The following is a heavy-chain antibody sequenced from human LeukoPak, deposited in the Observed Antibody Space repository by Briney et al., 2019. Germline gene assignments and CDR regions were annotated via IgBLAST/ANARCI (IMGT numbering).Heavy chain of an antibody. D-gene: IGHD3-10*01. J-gene: IGHJ4*02. V-gene: IGHV3-30*03. CDR2: ISYDGTDK. CDR3: VKGSVTYTGGYFDY. Sequence: GGSLILSCAASGFTFSAYTMHWVRQTPGKGLEWVAVISYDGTDKYYAGSVRGRFTISRDNAKDTLSLQMNSLRAEDTAVYYCVKGSVTYTGGYFDYWGQGTLVTVSS. CDR1: GFTFSAYT.